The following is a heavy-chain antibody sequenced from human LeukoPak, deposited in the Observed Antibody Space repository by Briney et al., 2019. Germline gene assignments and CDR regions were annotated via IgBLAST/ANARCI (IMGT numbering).Heavy chain of an antibody. CDR3: ARDIAAVGI. V-gene: IGHV1-69*04. CDR1: GYTFTSYA. J-gene: IGHJ3*02. CDR2: IIPILGIA. Sequence: ASVKVSCKASGYTFTSYAMHWVRQAPGQRLEWMGRIIPILGIANYAQKFQGRVTITADKSTSTAYMELSSLRSEDTAVYYCARDIAAVGIWGQGTMVTVSS. D-gene: IGHD6-13*01.